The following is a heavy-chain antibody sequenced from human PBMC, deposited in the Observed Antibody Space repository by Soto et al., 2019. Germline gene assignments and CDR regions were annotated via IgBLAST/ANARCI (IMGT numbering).Heavy chain of an antibody. CDR1: GGSITGYY. D-gene: IGHD6-19*01. CDR2: VYYTGST. Sequence: QVQLQEAGPGMVKPSETLSLTCTVSGGSITGYYWGWIRQPPGKGLEWIGYVYYTGSTTYNPSLKSRVTMSVDSSKSQFSLRLTSVTAADTAIYYCARSVPPRWLQFGYWGQGSLVTVSS. V-gene: IGHV4-59*01. CDR3: ARSVPPRWLQFGY. J-gene: IGHJ4*02.